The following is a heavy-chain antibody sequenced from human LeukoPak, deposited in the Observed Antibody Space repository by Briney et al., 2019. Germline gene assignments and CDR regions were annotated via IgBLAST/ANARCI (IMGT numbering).Heavy chain of an antibody. D-gene: IGHD5-12*01. CDR2: MYYGGTT. V-gene: IGHV4-39*02. J-gene: IGHJ4*02. CDR3: ATGKYSGYYDY. CDR1: GGSIGTDSYY. Sequence: SETLSLTCSVSGGSIGTDSYYGGWVRQPPGKGLEWIGSMYYGGTTYFNPSLKSRVTLSVDTSKNDFSLRLNSVTAADSAVYFCATGKYSGYYDYWGQGTLVTVSS.